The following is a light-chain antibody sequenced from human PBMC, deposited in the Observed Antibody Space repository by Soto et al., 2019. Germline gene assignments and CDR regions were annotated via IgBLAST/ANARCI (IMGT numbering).Light chain of an antibody. V-gene: IGKV1-39*01. CDR2: AAS. CDR1: QTITNY. CDR3: QQSYSTPIT. J-gene: IGKJ5*01. Sequence: DLPVTQSASSLSASVCARVTITCRASQTITNYLNWYQQKPGKAPQLLMFAASTLQSGVPSRFSGSGSGTDFTLTISSLQPEDFATYYCQQSYSTPITFGQGTRLEI.